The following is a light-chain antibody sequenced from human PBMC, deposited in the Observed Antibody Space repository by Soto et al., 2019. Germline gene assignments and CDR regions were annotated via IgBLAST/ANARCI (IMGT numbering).Light chain of an antibody. V-gene: IGKV3-20*01. CDR3: QQYGSSGRT. CDR1: QSVSSNY. CDR2: GAS. Sequence: EIVLTQSPGTLSLSPGXRATLSCRTSQSVSSNYLAWYQQKPGQAPRLLIYGASSRATGIADRFSGSGSGTDFTLTISRLEPEDFAVYYCQQYGSSGRTFGQGTRWIS. J-gene: IGKJ1*01.